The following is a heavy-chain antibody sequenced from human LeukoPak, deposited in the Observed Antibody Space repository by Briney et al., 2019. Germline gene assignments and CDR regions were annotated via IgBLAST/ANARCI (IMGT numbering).Heavy chain of an antibody. J-gene: IGHJ6*02. D-gene: IGHD4-17*01. V-gene: IGHV4-34*01. Sequence: SETLSLTCAVYGGSFSGYYWSWIRQPPGKGLEWIGEINHSGSTNYNPSLKSRVTISVDTSKNQFSLKLSSVTAADTAVYYCAREDGDYGDYVHYYYGMGVWGQGTTVTDSS. CDR3: AREDGDYGDYVHYYYGMGV. CDR1: GGSFSGYY. CDR2: INHSGST.